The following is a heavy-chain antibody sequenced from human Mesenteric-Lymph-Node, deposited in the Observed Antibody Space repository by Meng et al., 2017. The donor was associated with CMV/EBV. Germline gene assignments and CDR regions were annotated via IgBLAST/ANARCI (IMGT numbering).Heavy chain of an antibody. D-gene: IGHD3-22*01. CDR2: INWNGGST. V-gene: IGHV3-20*04. CDR3: ARDAPTKAQTYYYDSSGYYYSLPDY. Sequence: GESLKISCAASGFTFSSYWMSWVRQAPGKGLEWVSGINWNGGSTGYADSVKGRFTISRDNAKNSLYLQMNSLRAEDTALYYCARDAPTKAQTYYYDSSGYYYSLPDYWGQGTLVTVSS. J-gene: IGHJ4*02. CDR1: GFTFSSYW.